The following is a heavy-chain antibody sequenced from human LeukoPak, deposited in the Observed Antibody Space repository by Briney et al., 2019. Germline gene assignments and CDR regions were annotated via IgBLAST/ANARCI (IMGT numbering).Heavy chain of an antibody. CDR3: ARDPKLWSPRAEYFQH. J-gene: IGHJ1*01. V-gene: IGHV1-18*01. Sequence: ASVKVSCKASGYTFTSYGISWVRQAPGQGLEWMGWISAYNGNTNYAQKLQGRVTMTTDTSTSTAYMEPRSLRSDDTAVYYCARDPKLWSPRAEYFQHWGQGTLVTVSS. D-gene: IGHD5-18*01. CDR1: GYTFTSYG. CDR2: ISAYNGNT.